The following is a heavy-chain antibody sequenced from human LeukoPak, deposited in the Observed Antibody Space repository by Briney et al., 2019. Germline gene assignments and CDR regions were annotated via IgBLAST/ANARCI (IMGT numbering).Heavy chain of an antibody. CDR1: GFTFSSYE. CDR2: ISSSGSTI. CDR3: ASGLLIAVAGNYYGMDV. J-gene: IGHJ6*02. D-gene: IGHD6-19*01. Sequence: PGGSLRLSCAASGFTFSSYEMNWVRQAPGKGLEWVSYISSSGSTIYYADSVKGRFTISRDNAKNSLYLQMNSMRAEDTAVYYCASGLLIAVAGNYYGMDVWGQGTTVTVSS. V-gene: IGHV3-48*03.